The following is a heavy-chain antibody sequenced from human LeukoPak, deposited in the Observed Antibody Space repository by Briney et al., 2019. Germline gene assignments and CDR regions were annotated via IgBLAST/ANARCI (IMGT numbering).Heavy chain of an antibody. CDR3: ARGIVVVPDATHGKYFDY. Sequence: PSETLSLTCAVYGGPFSGYYWSWIRQPPGKGLEWIGEINHSGSTNYNPSLKSRVTISVDTSKNQFSLKLSSVTAADTAVYYCARGIVVVPDATHGKYFDYWGQGTLVTVSS. J-gene: IGHJ4*02. V-gene: IGHV4-34*01. CDR1: GGPFSGYY. CDR2: INHSGST. D-gene: IGHD2-2*01.